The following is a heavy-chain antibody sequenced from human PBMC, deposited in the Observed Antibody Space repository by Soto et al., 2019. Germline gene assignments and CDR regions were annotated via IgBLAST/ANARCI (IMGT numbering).Heavy chain of an antibody. D-gene: IGHD2-21*02. J-gene: IGHJ4*02. CDR2: ISYDGINK. V-gene: IGHV3-30*01. CDR1: VCVFSSYA. CDR3: ARDGDCGSDCKALEY. Sequence: VGSLRLSCASSVCVFSSYAMHCVRHSPGKCLEWVAVISYDGINKYYADSVKGRFTISRDNSKNTLYLQMNSLRTEDTAVYYCARDGDCGSDCKALEYWGQGTLFTVSS.